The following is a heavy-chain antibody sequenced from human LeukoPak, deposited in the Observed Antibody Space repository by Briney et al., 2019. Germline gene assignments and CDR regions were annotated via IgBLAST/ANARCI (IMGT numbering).Heavy chain of an antibody. Sequence: GGSLRLSCAASGFTFSSYGMHWVRNAPAKGLERVTFIRYDGSNKYYADSVKGRFTISRDNAKNSLYLQMNSLRAEDTAVYYCAREVLNGYNFYWGQGTLVTVSS. J-gene: IGHJ4*02. CDR1: GFTFSSYG. V-gene: IGHV3-30*02. D-gene: IGHD5-24*01. CDR2: IRYDGSNK. CDR3: AREVLNGYNFY.